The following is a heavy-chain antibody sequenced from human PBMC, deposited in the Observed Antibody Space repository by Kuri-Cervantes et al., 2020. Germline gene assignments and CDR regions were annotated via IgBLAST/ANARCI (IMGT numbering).Heavy chain of an antibody. CDR2: INHSGST. CDR1: GGSFSGYY. D-gene: IGHD3-16*02. V-gene: IGHV4-34*01. CDR3: ARGGRDYVWGSYRQYGYFDL. J-gene: IGHJ2*01. Sequence: SETLSLTCAVYGGSFSGYYWCWIRQPPGKGLEWIGEINHSGSTNYNPSLKSRVTISVDTSKNHFSLKLSSVTAADTAVYYCARGGRDYVWGSYRQYGYFDLWGRGTLVTVSS.